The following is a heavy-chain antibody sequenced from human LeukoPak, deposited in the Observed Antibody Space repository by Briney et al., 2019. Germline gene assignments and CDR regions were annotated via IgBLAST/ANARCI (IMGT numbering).Heavy chain of an antibody. CDR3: ARDDSSGYYPLYFDY. CDR2: IIPIFGTA. Sequence: GSSVKVSCKASGGTFSSYAISWARQAPGQGLEWMGRIIPIFGTANYAQKFQGRVTITTDESTSTAYMELSSLRSEDTAVYYCARDDSSGYYPLYFDYWGRGTLVTVSS. V-gene: IGHV1-69*05. CDR1: GGTFSSYA. D-gene: IGHD3-22*01. J-gene: IGHJ4*01.